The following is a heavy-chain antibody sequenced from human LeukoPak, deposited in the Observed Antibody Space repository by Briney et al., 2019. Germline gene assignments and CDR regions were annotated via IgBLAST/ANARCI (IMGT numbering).Heavy chain of an antibody. CDR3: ARDYYSNYVYYFDY. CDR1: RFTVSSNY. D-gene: IGHD4-11*01. J-gene: IGHJ4*02. CDR2: IYSGGST. V-gene: IGHV3-66*02. Sequence: PGGSLRLSCAASRFTVSSNYLSWVRQAPGKGLEWVSVIYSGGSTYYADSAKGRFTISRDNSKNTLYLQMDSLRPEDTAVYYCARDYYSNYVYYFDYWGQGTLVTVSS.